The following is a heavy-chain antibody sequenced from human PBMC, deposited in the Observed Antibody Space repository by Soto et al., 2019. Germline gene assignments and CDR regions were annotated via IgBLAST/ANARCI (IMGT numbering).Heavy chain of an antibody. D-gene: IGHD6-13*01. CDR3: ARSGHSSSWRYSYYYGMDV. Sequence: SETLCVACTVSVGSISIYYWGWIRQPPGQGLEWIGYIYYSGSTNDNPSLKSRVTISVDTSKNQFSLKLSSVTAADTAVYYCARSGHSSSWRYSYYYGMDVWGQGTPVTVSS. CDR1: VGSISIYY. V-gene: IGHV4-59*01. CDR2: IYYSGST. J-gene: IGHJ6*01.